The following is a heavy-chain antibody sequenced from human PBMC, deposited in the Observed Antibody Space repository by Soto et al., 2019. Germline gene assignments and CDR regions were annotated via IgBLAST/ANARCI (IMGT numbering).Heavy chain of an antibody. Sequence: QITLKESGPTLVKPTQTLTLTCTFSGFSLSTSGVGVGWIRQPPGKALEWLALIYWDDGKRYSPSLKSRLTITKYISINRXVRTMTNMDPVDTATYYCARTNYYDSSGSGRSLDYWGQGTLVTVSS. CDR1: GFSLSTSGVG. CDR3: ARTNYYDSSGSGRSLDY. CDR2: IYWDDGK. V-gene: IGHV2-5*02. D-gene: IGHD3-22*01. J-gene: IGHJ4*02.